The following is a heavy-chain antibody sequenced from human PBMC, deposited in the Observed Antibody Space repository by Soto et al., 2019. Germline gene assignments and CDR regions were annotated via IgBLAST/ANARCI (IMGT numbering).Heavy chain of an antibody. CDR3: ARGLLYATTYFDY. D-gene: IGHD2-8*01. Sequence: QVQLVQSGAEVKKPGSSVKVSCKASGDTFTTNSLNWVRQAPGQGLEWMGGIIPVVGTTKYAQKYRDRVTITGDKSPNAAYMELGSLRSDDTAVYYCARGLLYATTYFDYWGQGTPVTVSS. J-gene: IGHJ4*02. CDR1: GDTFTTNS. CDR2: IIPVVGTT. V-gene: IGHV1-69*06.